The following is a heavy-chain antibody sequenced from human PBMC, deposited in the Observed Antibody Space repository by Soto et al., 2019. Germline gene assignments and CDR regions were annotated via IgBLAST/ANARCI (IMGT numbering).Heavy chain of an antibody. CDR3: ARVSLLDDFWSGYVDY. CDR1: GGAISSYY. CDR2: IYYSGST. Sequence: SETLSLTCTVSGGAISSYYWSWIRQPPGKGLEWIGYIYYSGSTNYNPSLKSRVTISVDTSKNQFSLKLSSVTAADTAVYYCARVSLLDDFWSGYVDYWGQGNLVNVSS. V-gene: IGHV4-59*01. D-gene: IGHD3-3*01. J-gene: IGHJ4*02.